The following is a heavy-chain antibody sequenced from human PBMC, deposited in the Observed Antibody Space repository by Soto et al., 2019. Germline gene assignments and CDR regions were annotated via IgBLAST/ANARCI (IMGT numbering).Heavy chain of an antibody. V-gene: IGHV3-30-3*01. D-gene: IGHD6-13*01. CDR1: GFTFSSYA. CDR3: AREQAYSSSWYFDY. J-gene: IGHJ4*02. CDR2: ISYDGSNK. Sequence: GGSLRLSCAASGFTFSSYAMHWVRQAPGKGLEWVAVISYDGSNKYYADSVKGRFTISRDNPKNTLYLQMNSLRAEDTAVYYCAREQAYSSSWYFDYWGQGTLVTVSS.